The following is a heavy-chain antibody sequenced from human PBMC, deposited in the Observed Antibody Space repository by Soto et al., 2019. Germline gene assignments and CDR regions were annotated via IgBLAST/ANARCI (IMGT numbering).Heavy chain of an antibody. Sequence: GGSLRLSCAASGFTFSNYAMTWVRQAPGKGLEWVSALSGSGVSTYYADSVTGRFTISGDNSKNTVYLQMNSLRAEDTAVYYCAKIESRFYYDSSGYYPFDYWGQGTLVTVSS. CDR3: AKIESRFYYDSSGYYPFDY. CDR1: GFTFSNYA. J-gene: IGHJ4*02. D-gene: IGHD3-22*01. CDR2: LSGSGVST. V-gene: IGHV3-23*01.